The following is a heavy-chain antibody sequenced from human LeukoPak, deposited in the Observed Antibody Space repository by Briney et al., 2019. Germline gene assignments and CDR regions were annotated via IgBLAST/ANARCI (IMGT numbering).Heavy chain of an antibody. Sequence: GRSLRLSCAASGFTFSSYGMHWVRQAPGKGLEWVAVISYDGSNKYYADSVKGRFTISRDNSKNSLYLQMNSLRDEDTAVYYCARETWFDPWGQGTLVTVSS. CDR2: ISYDGSNK. V-gene: IGHV3-30*03. J-gene: IGHJ5*02. CDR3: ARETWFDP. CDR1: GFTFSSYG.